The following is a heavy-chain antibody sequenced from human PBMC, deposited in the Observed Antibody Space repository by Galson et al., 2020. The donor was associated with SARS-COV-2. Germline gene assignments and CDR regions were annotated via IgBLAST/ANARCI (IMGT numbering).Heavy chain of an antibody. D-gene: IGHD2-2*01. CDR3: ARIIDFGFQLYYYGMDV. CDR2: IDWDDDK. CDR1: GFSLSTSGMC. J-gene: IGHJ6*02. Sequence: SGPTLVKPTQTLTLTCTFSGFSLSTSGMCLSWIRQPPGKALEWLALIDWDDDKYYSTSLKTRLTISKDTSKNQVVLTMTNMDPVDTATYYCARIIDFGFQLYYYGMDVWGQGTTVTVSS. V-gene: IGHV2-70*01.